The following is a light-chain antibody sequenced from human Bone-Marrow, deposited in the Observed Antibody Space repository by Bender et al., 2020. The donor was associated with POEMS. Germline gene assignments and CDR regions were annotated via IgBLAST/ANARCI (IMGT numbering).Light chain of an antibody. V-gene: IGLV2-14*03. CDR1: SSDIGTYKF. CDR2: DVS. J-gene: IGLJ1*01. CDR3: CSYTTSSTRV. Sequence: QSALTQPASVSGSPGQSIPTSCTGSSSDIGTYKFVSWYQQYPAKAPKLIIYDVSDWPSGVSNRFSGSKSVDPASLTISGLEADDEADYYCCSYTTSSTRVFGTGTKVTVL.